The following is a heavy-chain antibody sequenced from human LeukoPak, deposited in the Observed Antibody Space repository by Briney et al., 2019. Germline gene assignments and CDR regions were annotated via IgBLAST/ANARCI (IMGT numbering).Heavy chain of an antibody. CDR2: IIPIFGTA. CDR3: ARDSVSQRYFDL. D-gene: IGHD5/OR15-5a*01. J-gene: IGHJ2*01. V-gene: IGHV1-69*01. CDR1: GGTFSSYA. Sequence: SVKVSCKASGGTFSSYAISWVRQAPGQGLEWMGGIIPIFGTANYAQKFQGRVTITADESTSTAYMELSSLRSEDTAVYYCARDSVSQRYFDLWGRGTLVTVSS.